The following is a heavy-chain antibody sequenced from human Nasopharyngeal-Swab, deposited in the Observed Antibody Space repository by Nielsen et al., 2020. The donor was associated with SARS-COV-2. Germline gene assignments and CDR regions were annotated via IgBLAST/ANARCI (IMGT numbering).Heavy chain of an antibody. CDR3: ARSLIVLLWFGELDY. D-gene: IGHD3-10*01. CDR2: ISSSSSYI. Sequence: GGSLRLSCAASGFTFSSYNMNWVRQAPGKGLEWVSSISSSSSYIYYADSVKGRFTISRDNSKNTLYLQMNSLRAEDTAVYYCARSLIVLLWFGELDYWGQGTLVTVSS. CDR1: GFTFSSYN. V-gene: IGHV3-21*01. J-gene: IGHJ4*02.